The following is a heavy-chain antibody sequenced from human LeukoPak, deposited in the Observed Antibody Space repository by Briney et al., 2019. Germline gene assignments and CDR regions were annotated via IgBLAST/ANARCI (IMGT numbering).Heavy chain of an antibody. CDR3: VRDQNY. Sequence: GGSLRLSCAASGFTVSNNYMSWVRQGPGKGLEWVSVIDSGGGAHYADSVKRRFSISSDNSQNTLYLQMNSLRAEDTAVYYCVRDQNYWGQGTLVTVSS. J-gene: IGHJ4*02. V-gene: IGHV3-66*01. CDR2: IDSGGGA. CDR1: GFTVSNNY.